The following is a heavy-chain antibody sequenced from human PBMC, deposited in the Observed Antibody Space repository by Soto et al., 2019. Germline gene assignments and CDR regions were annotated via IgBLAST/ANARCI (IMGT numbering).Heavy chain of an antibody. Sequence: EVQLVESGGGLAQPGGSLRLSCAASGFTLSGYAMDRVRQAPGKGLEYVSGISTNGVGTYYANSVQGRFTISRDNSKNTVYLQMGSLRPEDMAVYYCARRARPDFYYMDVWGKGTTVTVSS. CDR1: GFTLSGYA. J-gene: IGHJ6*03. V-gene: IGHV3-64*01. D-gene: IGHD6-6*01. CDR2: ISTNGVGT. CDR3: ARRARPDFYYMDV.